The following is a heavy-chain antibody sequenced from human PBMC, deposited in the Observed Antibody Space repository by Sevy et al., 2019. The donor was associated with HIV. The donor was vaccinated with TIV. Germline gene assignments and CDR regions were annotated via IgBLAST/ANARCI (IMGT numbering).Heavy chain of an antibody. J-gene: IGHJ3*02. CDR3: ARGGRRIDVYNRKDAFDI. CDR2: ISGSSNYI. Sequence: GGSLRLSCAASGFTFDTYSMNWVRQAPGKGLEWVSFISGSSNYIYYADSVKGRFTVSRDNAKNSLYLQMNRVRAEDTAVYYCARGGRRIDVYNRKDAFDIWGQGTMVTVSS. CDR1: GFTFDTYS. V-gene: IGHV3-21*01. D-gene: IGHD1-20*01.